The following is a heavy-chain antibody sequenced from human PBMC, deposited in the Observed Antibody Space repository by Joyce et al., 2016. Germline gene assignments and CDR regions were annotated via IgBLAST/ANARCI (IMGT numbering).Heavy chain of an antibody. CDR2: ISTSSSYI. V-gene: IGHV3-21*02. CDR1: GFTFSSYT. Sequence: EVQLVESGGGLVKPGESLRLSCAGSGFTFSSYTMNWVRQAPGKGLEWVSLISTSSSYIYYADSVKGRFTVSRDNARKSLYLQMDSLRPEDSAVYYCARDAIAARSMHWYVDLWGRGTLVTVSS. D-gene: IGHD6-6*01. J-gene: IGHJ2*01. CDR3: ARDAIAARSMHWYVDL.